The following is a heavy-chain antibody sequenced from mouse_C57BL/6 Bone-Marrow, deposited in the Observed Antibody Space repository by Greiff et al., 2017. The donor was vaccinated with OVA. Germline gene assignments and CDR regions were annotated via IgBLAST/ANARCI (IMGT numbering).Heavy chain of an antibody. V-gene: IGHV1-69*01. Sequence: QVHVKQSGAELLKPGASVKLSCKASGYTFTSYWMHWVKQRPGQGLEWIGEIDPSDSYTNYNQKFKGKSTLTVDKSSSTAYMQLSSLTSEDSAVYYCARRKSSWFAYWGQGTLVTVSA. CDR2: IDPSDSYT. CDR1: GYTFTSYW. CDR3: ARRKSSWFAY. J-gene: IGHJ3*01.